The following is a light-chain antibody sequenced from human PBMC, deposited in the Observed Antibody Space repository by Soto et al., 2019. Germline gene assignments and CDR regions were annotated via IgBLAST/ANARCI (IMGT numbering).Light chain of an antibody. Sequence: DIQMPPSPSTLSASVGDRVTITCRASQSISSWLAWYQQKPGKAPKLLIYKASSLESGVPSRFSGSGSGTEVTLTISSLQPDDLATYYCQQYKSLYTFGQGTKRESK. CDR2: KAS. J-gene: IGKJ2*01. CDR1: QSISSW. V-gene: IGKV1-5*03. CDR3: QQYKSLYT.